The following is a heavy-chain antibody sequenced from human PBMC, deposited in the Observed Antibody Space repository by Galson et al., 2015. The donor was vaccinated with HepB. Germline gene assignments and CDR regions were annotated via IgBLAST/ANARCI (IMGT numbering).Heavy chain of an antibody. CDR3: AYGMWFDP. CDR2: TYYRSQWYN. Sequence: CAISGDSVTSSSAAWNWVRQSPSRGLEWLGRTYYRSQWYNDYAVSVKSRITINPDTSKNQFSLQLNSVTPEDTAVYYCAYGMWFDPWGQGTLVTVSS. D-gene: IGHD4-17*01. CDR1: GDSVTSSSAA. V-gene: IGHV6-1*01. J-gene: IGHJ5*02.